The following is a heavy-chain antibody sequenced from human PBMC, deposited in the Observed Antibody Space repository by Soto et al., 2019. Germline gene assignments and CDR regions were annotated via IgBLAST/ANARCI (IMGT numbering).Heavy chain of an antibody. J-gene: IGHJ3*02. CDR1: GYTLTELS. Sequence: QVPLVQSGAEVKKPGASVKVSCKVSGYTLTELSMHWVRQAPGKGLEWMGGFDPEDGETIYAQKFQGRVTMTEDTSTDTAYMELSSLRSEDTAVYYCATATRWIQLWLGAFDIWGQGTMVTVSS. CDR2: FDPEDGET. V-gene: IGHV1-24*01. CDR3: ATATRWIQLWLGAFDI. D-gene: IGHD5-18*01.